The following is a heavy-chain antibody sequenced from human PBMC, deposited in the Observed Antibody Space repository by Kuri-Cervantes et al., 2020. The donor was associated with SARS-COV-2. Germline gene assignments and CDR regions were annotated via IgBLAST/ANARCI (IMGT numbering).Heavy chain of an antibody. CDR1: GGSITNYH. J-gene: IGHJ4*02. Sequence: GSLRLSCTVSGGSITNYHWTWIRQPPGKGLEWIGYIYASGRTSYNPSLKSRVTMSVDTSKSQFYLKLSSATATDTAMYYCARAPLYYDSPSLGDWGQGPLVTVSS. CDR3: ARAPLYYDSPSLGD. V-gene: IGHV4-59*12. CDR2: IYASGRT. D-gene: IGHD3-22*01.